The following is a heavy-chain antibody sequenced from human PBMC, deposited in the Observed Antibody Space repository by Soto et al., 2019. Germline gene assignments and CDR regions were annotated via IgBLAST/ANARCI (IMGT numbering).Heavy chain of an antibody. CDR2: IYPGDSDS. V-gene: IGHV5-51*01. Sequence: GESLKISCQGSGYIFTNYWSGWVRQMPGKGLEWVVSIYPGDSDSRYSPSFQGQVTISADKSITTAYLQWSSLKASETAMYYCARHYTMDVWGQGTTVTVSS. J-gene: IGHJ6*02. D-gene: IGHD4-4*01. CDR1: GYIFTNYW. CDR3: ARHYTMDV.